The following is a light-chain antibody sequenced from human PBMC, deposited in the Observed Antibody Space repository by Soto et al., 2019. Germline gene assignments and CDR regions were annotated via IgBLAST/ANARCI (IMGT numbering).Light chain of an antibody. J-gene: IGKJ4*01. CDR1: QDISDY. CDR3: QQSFGVSQFT. Sequence: DIQMTQSPSSLSASVGDRVTITCRASQDISDYLAWYQQKPGQVPKLLISAASTLQSGVPSRFRGSASGTDFTLTITGLQPDDFATYFCQQSFGVSQFTFGGGTKVEIK. V-gene: IGKV1-27*01. CDR2: AAS.